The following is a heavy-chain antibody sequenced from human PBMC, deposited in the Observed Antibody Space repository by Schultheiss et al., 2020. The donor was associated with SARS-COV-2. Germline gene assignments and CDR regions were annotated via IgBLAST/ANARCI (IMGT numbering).Heavy chain of an antibody. J-gene: IGHJ6*02. Sequence: GGSLRLSCAASGFTFRSYAMHWVRQAPGKGLEWVSYISSSGSTIYYADSVKGRFTISRDNAKNSLYLQMNSLRAEDTAVYYCARDREMATDRDGMDVWGQGTTVTVSS. CDR3: ARDREMATDRDGMDV. CDR1: GFTFRSYA. CDR2: ISSSGSTI. V-gene: IGHV3-48*04. D-gene: IGHD5-12*01.